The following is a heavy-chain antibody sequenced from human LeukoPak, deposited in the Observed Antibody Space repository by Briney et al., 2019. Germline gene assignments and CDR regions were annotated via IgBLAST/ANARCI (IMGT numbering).Heavy chain of an antibody. CDR2: FDPEDCET. V-gene: IGHV1-24*01. CDR3: ATDLGVDCSSTSCYMPY. Sequence: GASVKVSCKVSGYTLTELSMQWVRQAPGKGVEWMGGFDPEDCETIYAQKFQSRVTMTEDTSTDTAYMELSSLRSEDTAVYYCATDLGVDCSSTSCYMPYWGQGTRVTVSS. J-gene: IGHJ4*02. D-gene: IGHD2-2*01. CDR1: GYTLTELS.